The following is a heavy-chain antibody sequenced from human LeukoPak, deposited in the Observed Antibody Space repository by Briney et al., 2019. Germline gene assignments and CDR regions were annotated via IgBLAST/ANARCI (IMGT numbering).Heavy chain of an antibody. Sequence: GGSQRLSCAASGFTFSRYAMKWIRQAPGKGLGWVSDISGSGVNTYYADSVKGRFTISRDNSKNTVYLQMQSLRAEDTALYYCATETVDSPDYWGQGTLVTVSS. J-gene: IGHJ4*02. CDR2: ISGSGVNT. CDR3: ATETVDSPDY. CDR1: GFTFSRYA. V-gene: IGHV3-23*01. D-gene: IGHD3-22*01.